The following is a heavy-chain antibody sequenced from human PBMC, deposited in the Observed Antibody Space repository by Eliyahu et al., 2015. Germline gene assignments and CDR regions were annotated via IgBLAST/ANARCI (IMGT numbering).Heavy chain of an antibody. CDR1: GGTFSTST. CDR3: ARAFSHDFLDSYYYY. V-gene: IGHV1-69*01. Sequence: QVQLVQSGTEVRKPGSSVKVSCKASGGTFSTSTINWVRQAPGQGLEWMGGIIPLFGTANYALNFRGRVTITADESTSTAYMELSSLRSEDTAVYYCARAFSHDFLDSYYYYWGQGTPVVVSS. CDR2: IIPLFGTA. D-gene: IGHD3-3*01. J-gene: IGHJ4*02.